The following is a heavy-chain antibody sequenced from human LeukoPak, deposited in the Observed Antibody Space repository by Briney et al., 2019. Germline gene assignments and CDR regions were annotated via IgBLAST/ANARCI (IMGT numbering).Heavy chain of an antibody. V-gene: IGHV3-74*03. J-gene: IGHJ4*02. D-gene: IGHD5-12*01. CDR2: INSDGSSI. CDR3: AREGRVSGYDFDC. Sequence: GGSLRLSCAASGLTFSSYWMHWVRQAPGKGLVWVSRINSDGSSITYADSVKGRFTISRDNAKNTLYLQMNSLKVEDTAVYYCAREGRVSGYDFDCWGRGTLVTVSS. CDR1: GLTFSSYW.